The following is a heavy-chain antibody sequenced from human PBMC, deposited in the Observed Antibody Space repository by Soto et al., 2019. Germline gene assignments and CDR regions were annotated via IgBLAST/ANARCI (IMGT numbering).Heavy chain of an antibody. V-gene: IGHV1-3*05. Sequence: QVQLVQSGAEEKKPGASVKISCKASGYTFTKYAMHWVRQAPGQSLEWMGWITAGNGNTKYSQKFQGRVTITRDTAASTAYMELSNLRSEDTAVYYFAREQWLGVDYWGQGTLVTVSS. J-gene: IGHJ4*02. D-gene: IGHD6-19*01. CDR2: ITAGNGNT. CDR1: GYTFTKYA. CDR3: AREQWLGVDY.